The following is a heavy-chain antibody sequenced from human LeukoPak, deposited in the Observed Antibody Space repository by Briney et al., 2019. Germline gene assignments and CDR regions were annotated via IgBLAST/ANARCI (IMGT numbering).Heavy chain of an antibody. Sequence: ASVKVSCKASRYTFSSYHVSWGRQAPGQGLEWMGWINTYYGNTNYAQNFQGRVAMTTDTSTSTAYMELRSMRSDDTAVYYCARDFATWYFDYWGQGTLVTVSS. J-gene: IGHJ4*02. CDR1: RYTFSSYH. CDR3: ARDFATWYFDY. V-gene: IGHV1-18*01. D-gene: IGHD2-15*01. CDR2: INTYYGNT.